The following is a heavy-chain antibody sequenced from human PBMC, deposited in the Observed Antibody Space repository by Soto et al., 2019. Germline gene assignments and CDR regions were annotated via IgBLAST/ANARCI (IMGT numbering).Heavy chain of an antibody. CDR3: ARATTTVTTRPTLGY. CDR1: GFTFSSYW. CDR2: IDREGSDT. V-gene: IGHV3-74*01. D-gene: IGHD4-17*01. J-gene: IGHJ4*02. Sequence: EVQLVESGGGLVQPGGSLRLSCAASGFTFSSYWMHWVRQTPGKGLVWVSRIDREGSDTAYADSVKGRFTISRDNAKNTLYLQMNSLRAEDTAVYYWARATTTVTTRPTLGYWGQGTLVTVSS.